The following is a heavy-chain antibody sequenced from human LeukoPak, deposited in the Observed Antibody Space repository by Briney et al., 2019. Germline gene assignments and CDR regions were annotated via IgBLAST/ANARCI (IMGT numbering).Heavy chain of an antibody. Sequence: PSETLSLTCAVYGGSFNDYYWSWIRQPPGKGLEWIGEINHSGSTNYNPSLKSRVTISVDTSKNQFSLKLSSVTAADTAVYYCARAAVTTWSLLPYYFDYWGQGTLVTVSS. V-gene: IGHV4-34*01. D-gene: IGHD4-11*01. CDR2: INHSGST. CDR3: ARAAVTTWSLLPYYFDY. J-gene: IGHJ4*02. CDR1: GGSFNDYY.